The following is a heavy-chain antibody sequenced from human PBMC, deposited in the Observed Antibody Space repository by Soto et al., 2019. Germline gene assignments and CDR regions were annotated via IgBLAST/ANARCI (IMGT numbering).Heavy chain of an antibody. CDR3: ATDLNWSGT. CDR2: IKPDGSDT. J-gene: IGHJ3*01. D-gene: IGHD3-3*01. V-gene: IGHV3-7*01. Sequence: GGSLRLSGAASGFTFSSYWMTWVRQAPGKGLEFLATIKPDGSDTYYVDSVKGRFTISRDNAKNSLSLQMNSLRAEDTALYYCATDLNWSGTWGQGTMVTVS. CDR1: GFTFSSYW.